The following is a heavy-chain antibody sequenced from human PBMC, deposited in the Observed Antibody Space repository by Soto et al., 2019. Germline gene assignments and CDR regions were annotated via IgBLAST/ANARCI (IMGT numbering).Heavy chain of an antibody. J-gene: IGHJ5*02. Sequence: ASVKVSCKVSGYTLTELSMHWVRQAPGKGLEWMGGFDPEDGETIYAQKFQGRVTMTEDTSTDTAYMELSSLRSEDTAVYYCATVPFRGGRCFDPCGQRTLVTVSS. CDR1: GYTLTELS. CDR3: ATVPFRGGRCFDP. D-gene: IGHD3-10*01. CDR2: FDPEDGET. V-gene: IGHV1-24*01.